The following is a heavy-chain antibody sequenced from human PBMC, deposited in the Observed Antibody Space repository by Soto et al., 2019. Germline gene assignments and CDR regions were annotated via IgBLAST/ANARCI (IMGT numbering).Heavy chain of an antibody. D-gene: IGHD6-13*01. J-gene: IGHJ4*02. Sequence: SGPTLVNPXQTLTLTFTVSGFSLTTRGMTLGWIRQPPGKTPEWLALSTQYSPSLQSRLTFTEDTSKNQVVLTMTNMDPVDTAPYYCTLRQDTSRGPVYRGQGIMVTSPQ. CDR2: ST. CDR3: TLRQDTSRGPVY. CDR1: GFSLTTRGMT. V-gene: IGHV2-5*01.